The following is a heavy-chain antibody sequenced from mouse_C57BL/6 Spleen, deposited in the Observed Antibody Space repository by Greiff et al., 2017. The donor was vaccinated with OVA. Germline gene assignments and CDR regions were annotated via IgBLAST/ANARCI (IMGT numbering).Heavy chain of an antibody. CDR3: ARFVVATNYFDY. Sequence: QVQLQQPGAELVKPGASVKMSCKASGYTFTSYWITWVKQRPGQGLAWIGDIYPGSGSTNYNEKFKSKATLTVDTSSSTAYMQLSSLTSEDSAVYYCARFVVATNYFDYWGQGTTLTVSS. CDR2: IYPGSGST. V-gene: IGHV1-55*01. D-gene: IGHD1-1*01. CDR1: GYTFTSYW. J-gene: IGHJ2*01.